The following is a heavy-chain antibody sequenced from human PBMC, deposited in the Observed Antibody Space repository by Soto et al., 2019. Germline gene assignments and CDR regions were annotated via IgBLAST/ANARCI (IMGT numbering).Heavy chain of an antibody. D-gene: IGHD2-15*01. J-gene: IGHJ4*02. CDR3: ARDRWVGYCSGGSCSESQVLDY. V-gene: IGHV3-11*01. CDR1: GFTFSDYY. CDR2: ISSSGSTI. Sequence: GGSLRLSCAASGFTFSDYYMSWIRQAPGKGLEWVSYISSSGSTIYYADSVKGRFTISRDNAKNSLYLQMNSLRAEDTAVYYCARDRWVGYCSGGSCSESQVLDYWGQGTLVTVSS.